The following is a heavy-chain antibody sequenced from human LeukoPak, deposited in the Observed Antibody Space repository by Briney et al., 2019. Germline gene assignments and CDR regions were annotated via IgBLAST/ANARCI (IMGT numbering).Heavy chain of an antibody. Sequence: PSETLPHTCTVSGGSISSSSYYWGWIRQPPGKGLEWIGSIYYSGSTYYNPSLKSRVTISVDTSKNQFSLKLSSVTAADTAVYYCARGYSYAPFDYWGQGTLVTVSS. CDR2: IYYSGST. D-gene: IGHD5-18*01. CDR1: GGSISSSSYY. V-gene: IGHV4-39*07. CDR3: ARGYSYAPFDY. J-gene: IGHJ4*02.